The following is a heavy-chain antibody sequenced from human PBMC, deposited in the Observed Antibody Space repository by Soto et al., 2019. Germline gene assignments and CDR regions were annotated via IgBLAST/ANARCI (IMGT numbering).Heavy chain of an antibody. CDR2: INSDGSST. D-gene: IGHD1-7*01. J-gene: IGHJ6*03. Sequence: PGGSLRLSCAASGFTFSSYWMHWVRQAPGKGLVWVSRINSDGSSTSYADSVKGRFTISRDNAKNTLYLQMNSLRAEDTAVYYRATLRRYNWNYGVDYYYMDVWGKGTTVTVSS. CDR1: GFTFSSYW. CDR3: ATLRRYNWNYGVDYYYMDV. V-gene: IGHV3-74*01.